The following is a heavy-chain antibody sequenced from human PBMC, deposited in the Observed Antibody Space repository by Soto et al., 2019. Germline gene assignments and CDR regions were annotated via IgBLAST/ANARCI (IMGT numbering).Heavy chain of an antibody. CDR3: APFGGNDLWSGYPFDS. J-gene: IGHJ4*02. V-gene: IGHV2-5*02. D-gene: IGHD3-3*01. CDR1: GFSLNTSGVG. CDR2: IYWDDEK. Sequence: QITLKESGPTLVKPTQTLTLTCTFSGFSLNTSGVGVGWIRQPPGKALEWLGLIYWDDEKRYNPSLKRRLTITKDTPNNPVVLTMTNMDPVDTATYHCAPFGGNDLWSGYPFDSWGQGTLVTVSS.